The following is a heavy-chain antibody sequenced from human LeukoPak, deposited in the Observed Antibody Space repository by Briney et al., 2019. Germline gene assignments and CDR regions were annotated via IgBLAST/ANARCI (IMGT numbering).Heavy chain of an antibody. V-gene: IGHV3-21*01. CDR2: ISSSSSYI. D-gene: IGHD2-2*02. Sequence: GGSLRLSCAASGFTFSSYSMNWVRQAPGKGLEWVSSISSSSSYIYYADSVKGRFTISRDNAKNSLYLQMNSLRAGDTAVYYCARDACSSTSCYKTGGYYYYMDVWGKGTTVTVSS. CDR1: GFTFSSYS. CDR3: ARDACSSTSCYKTGGYYYYMDV. J-gene: IGHJ6*03.